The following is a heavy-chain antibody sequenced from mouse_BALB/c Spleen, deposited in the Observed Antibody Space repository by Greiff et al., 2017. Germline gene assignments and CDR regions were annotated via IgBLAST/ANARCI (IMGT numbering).Heavy chain of an antibody. CDR2: IDPETGGT. J-gene: IGHJ2*01. D-gene: IGHD1-1*01. CDR1: GYTFTDYE. Sequence: VQLQQSGAELVRPGASVTLSCKASGYTFTDYEMHWVKQTPVHGLEWIGAIDPETGGTAYNQKFKGKATLTADTSSSTAYMQISSLTSEDSAVYFCARATTVYYFDYWGQGTTLTVSS. CDR3: ARATTVYYFDY. V-gene: IGHV1-15*01.